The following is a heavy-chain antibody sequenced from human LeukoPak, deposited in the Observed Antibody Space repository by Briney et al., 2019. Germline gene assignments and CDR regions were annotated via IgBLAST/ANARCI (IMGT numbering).Heavy chain of an antibody. D-gene: IGHD3-10*01. CDR3: ARVHGSGLDY. CDR2: IYYSGST. J-gene: IGHJ4*02. V-gene: IGHV4-39*01. CDR1: GGSISSSSYY. Sequence: SETLSLTCTVSGGSISSSSYYWGWIRQPPGKGLEWIGSIYYSGSTYYNPSLKSRVTISVDTSKNQFSLKLSSVTAADTAVYYCARVHGSGLDYWGQGTLVTVSS.